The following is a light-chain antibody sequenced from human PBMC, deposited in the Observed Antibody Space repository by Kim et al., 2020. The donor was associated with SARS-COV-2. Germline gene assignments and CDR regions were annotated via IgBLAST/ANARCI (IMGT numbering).Light chain of an antibody. CDR3: SSYTSSSTWV. J-gene: IGLJ3*02. CDR1: SSDVGGYNY. Sequence: GQSITTSCTGTSSDVGGYNYVSWYQQHPGKAPKLMIYDVSNLPSGVSNRFSGSKSGNTASLTISGLQAEDEADYYCSSYTSSSTWVFGGGTKLTVL. V-gene: IGLV2-14*03. CDR2: DVS.